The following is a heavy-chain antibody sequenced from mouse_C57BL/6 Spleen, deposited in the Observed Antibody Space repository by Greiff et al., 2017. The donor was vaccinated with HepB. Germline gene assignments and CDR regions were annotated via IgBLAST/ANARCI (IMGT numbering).Heavy chain of an antibody. J-gene: IGHJ3*01. CDR1: GYTFTDYN. Sequence: EVKLVESGPELVKPGASVKMSCKASGYTFTDYNMHWVKQSHGKSLEWIGYINPNNGGTSYNQKFKGKATLTVNKSSSTAYMELRSLTSEDSAVYYCARSGLGQAWFAYWGQGTLVTVSA. CDR3: ARSGLGQAWFAY. CDR2: INPNNGGT. D-gene: IGHD4-1*01. V-gene: IGHV1-22*01.